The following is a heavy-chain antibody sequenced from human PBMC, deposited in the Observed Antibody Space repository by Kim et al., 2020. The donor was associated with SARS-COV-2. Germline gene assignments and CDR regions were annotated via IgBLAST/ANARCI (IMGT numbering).Heavy chain of an antibody. CDR3: ANYGGSYSAALPH. J-gene: IGHJ1*01. Sequence: GGSLRLSCAVSGFTFSNYYMTWVRQAPGKGLEWVASIKPDGSEKYYVDSVKGRFTISRDNAKNSLYVEMNSLRAEDTAVYYCANYGGSYSAALPHWGQGILVTVSS. V-gene: IGHV3-7*01. CDR1: GFTFSNYY. D-gene: IGHD3-16*01. CDR2: IKPDGSEK.